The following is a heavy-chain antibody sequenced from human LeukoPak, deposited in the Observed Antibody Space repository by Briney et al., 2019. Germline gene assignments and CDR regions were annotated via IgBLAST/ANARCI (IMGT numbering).Heavy chain of an antibody. J-gene: IGHJ4*02. CDR2: INSDGSST. V-gene: IGHV3-74*01. D-gene: IGHD6-13*01. CDR1: GFTFSSYW. CDR3: ARGTAAAGTDY. Sequence: GGSLRLSCAASGFTFSSYWMHWVRQVPGKGLLWVSRINSDGSSTSYMDSVKGRFTISRDNAKNTLYLQMDSLRAEDTAVYYCARGTAAAGTDYWGQGTLVTVSS.